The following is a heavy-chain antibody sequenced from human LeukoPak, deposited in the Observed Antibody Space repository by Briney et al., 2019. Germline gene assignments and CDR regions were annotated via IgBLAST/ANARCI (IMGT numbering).Heavy chain of an antibody. V-gene: IGHV4-59*01. CDR3: ARGEVAPNWFDP. D-gene: IGHD5-12*01. J-gene: IGHJ5*02. CDR2: IYYSGST. Sequence: PSEPLSLTCTVSGGSISRYYWSWLRQPTGKGLEWIGYIYYSGSTNYNPSLKSRVTISVDTSKNQFSLRLYSVTPADTAVYYCARGEVAPNWFDPWGQGILVTVSS. CDR1: GGSISRYY.